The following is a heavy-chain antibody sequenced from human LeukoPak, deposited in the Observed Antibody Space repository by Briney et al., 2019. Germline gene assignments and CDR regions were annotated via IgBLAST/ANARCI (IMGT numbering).Heavy chain of an antibody. CDR2: ISGSGGST. D-gene: IGHD3-10*02. V-gene: IGHV3-23*01. CDR3: ASNGAITMLTWFDP. J-gene: IGHJ5*02. CDR1: GFTFSTYD. Sequence: GGSLRLSCAASGFTFSTYDMSWVRQAPGRGLEWVSAISGSGGSTYYAGSVKGRFTISRDSSKNMLYLQMNSLRAEDTAVYYCASNGAITMLTWFDPWGQGTLVTVSS.